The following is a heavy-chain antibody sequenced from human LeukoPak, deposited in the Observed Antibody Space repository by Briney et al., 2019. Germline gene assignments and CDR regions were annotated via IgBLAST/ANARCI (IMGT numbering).Heavy chain of an antibody. Sequence: TGGSLRLSCTASGFTFSNFWMGWVHQAPGKGLEWVANIKQDETEKFYLGSVKGRFTISRDNAKNSLYLQMNSLRAEDTAVYYCAKTFRIAAAGIFRPFFDYWGQGTLVTVSS. CDR1: GFTFSNFW. J-gene: IGHJ4*02. CDR2: IKQDETEK. D-gene: IGHD6-13*01. CDR3: AKTFRIAAAGIFRPFFDY. V-gene: IGHV3-7*03.